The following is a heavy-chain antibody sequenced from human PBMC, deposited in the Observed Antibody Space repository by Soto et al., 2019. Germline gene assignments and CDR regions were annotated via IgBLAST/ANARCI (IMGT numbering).Heavy chain of an antibody. V-gene: IGHV1-69*01. D-gene: IGHD4-17*01. CDR1: GGTFSSYA. CDR2: IIPIFGTA. CDR3: ARVAGGMTTVYYFDY. J-gene: IGHJ4*02. Sequence: QVQLVQSGAEVKKPGSSVKVSCKASGGTFSSYAISWVRQAPGQGLEWMGGIIPIFGTANYAQKFQGRVKITADESTSTADMELSSLRSEDTAVYYCARVAGGMTTVYYFDYWGQGTLVTVSS.